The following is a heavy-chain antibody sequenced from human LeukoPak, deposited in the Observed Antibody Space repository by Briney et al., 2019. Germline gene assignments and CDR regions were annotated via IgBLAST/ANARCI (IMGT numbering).Heavy chain of an antibody. CDR3: ARLHYYYGMDV. D-gene: IGHD5-18*01. V-gene: IGHV4-39*01. CDR2: IDYSVST. CDR1: GGSISSSSDY. J-gene: IGHJ6*02. Sequence: PSETLSLTCSVSGGSISSSSDYWGWIRQPPGKGLEWIGSIDYSVSTYYNPSLKSRVTISVDTSKTQFSLKLSSVTAADTAVYYCARLHYYYGMDVWAQGTTVTVSS.